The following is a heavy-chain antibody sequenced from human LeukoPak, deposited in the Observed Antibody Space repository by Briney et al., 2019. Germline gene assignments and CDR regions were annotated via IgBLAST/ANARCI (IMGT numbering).Heavy chain of an antibody. CDR2: IIPILGIA. CDR3: AYYDSSGYYYPDAEYFQH. Sequence: ASVKVSCKASGGTFSSYAISWVRQAPGQGLEWMGRIIPILGIANYAQKFQGRVTITADKSTSTAYMELSSLRSEDTAVYYCAYYDSSGYYYPDAEYFQHWGQGTLVTVSS. D-gene: IGHD3-22*01. J-gene: IGHJ1*01. V-gene: IGHV1-69*04. CDR1: GGTFSSYA.